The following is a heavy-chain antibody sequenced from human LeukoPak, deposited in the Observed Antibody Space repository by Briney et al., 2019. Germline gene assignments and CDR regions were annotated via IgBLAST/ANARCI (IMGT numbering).Heavy chain of an antibody. J-gene: IGHJ4*02. CDR2: ISYDGSNK. V-gene: IGHV3-30-3*01. Sequence: PGGSLRLSCAASGFTFSSYAMSWVRQAPGKGLEWVAVISYDGSNKYYADSVKGRFTISRDNSKNTLYLQMNSLRAEDTAVYYCARIAVAGEIDYWGQGTLVTVSS. CDR1: GFTFSSYA. CDR3: ARIAVAGEIDY. D-gene: IGHD6-19*01.